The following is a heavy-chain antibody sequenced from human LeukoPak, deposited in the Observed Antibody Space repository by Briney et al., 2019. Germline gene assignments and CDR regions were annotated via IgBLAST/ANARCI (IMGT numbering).Heavy chain of an antibody. J-gene: IGHJ4*02. CDR1: GGSISRYY. CDR2: IYGSGST. D-gene: IGHD3-22*01. Sequence: SETLPLTSNVSGGSISRYYRSWIRQPPGKGLEWIGHIYGSGSTNYNPSLKSRVTLSVDTSKNQFSLKLSSVTAADTAVYYCASDRSDGSGYYGYYFDYWGQGTLVSVSS. V-gene: IGHV4-59*01. CDR3: ASDRSDGSGYYGYYFDY.